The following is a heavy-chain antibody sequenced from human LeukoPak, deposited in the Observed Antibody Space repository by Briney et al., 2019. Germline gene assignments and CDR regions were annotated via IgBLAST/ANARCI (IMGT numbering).Heavy chain of an antibody. V-gene: IGHV4-39*01. Sequence: KPSETLSLTCTVSGGSISSSSYYWGWIRQPPGKGLEWIGSIYYSGSTYYNPSLKSRVTISVDTSKKQFSLKLSSVTAADTAVYYCARGPKKQWLVRSPFDYWGQGTLVTVSS. J-gene: IGHJ4*02. CDR3: ARGPKKQWLVRSPFDY. CDR2: IYYSGST. D-gene: IGHD6-19*01. CDR1: GGSISSSSYY.